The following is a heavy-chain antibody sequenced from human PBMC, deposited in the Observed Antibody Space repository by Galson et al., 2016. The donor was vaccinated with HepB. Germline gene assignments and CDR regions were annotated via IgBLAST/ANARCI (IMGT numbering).Heavy chain of an antibody. CDR3: ARRWDGSGRLHWSFDL. CDR1: GGTFSNYV. V-gene: IGHV1-69*06. Sequence: SVKVSCKASGGTFSNYVVNWVRQAPGQGLEWMGGIIPMLDTIKYAQKFQGRVTITADKSTSTTYMELSSLRSEDTAIYYCARRWDGSGRLHWSFDLWGRGTLVTVSS. D-gene: IGHD1-26*01. CDR2: IIPMLDTI. J-gene: IGHJ2*01.